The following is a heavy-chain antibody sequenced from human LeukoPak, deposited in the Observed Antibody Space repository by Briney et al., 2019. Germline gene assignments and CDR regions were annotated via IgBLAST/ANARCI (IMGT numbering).Heavy chain of an antibody. V-gene: IGHV3-30-3*01. D-gene: IGHD5-12*01. Sequence: PGRSLRLSCAASGFTFSSYAMHWVRQAPGKGLEWVAVISYDGSNKYYADSVKGRFTISRDNSKNTLYLQMNSLRAEDTAVYYCAREYSGYDLTPATDYRGQGTLVTVSS. J-gene: IGHJ4*02. CDR1: GFTFSSYA. CDR3: AREYSGYDLTPATDY. CDR2: ISYDGSNK.